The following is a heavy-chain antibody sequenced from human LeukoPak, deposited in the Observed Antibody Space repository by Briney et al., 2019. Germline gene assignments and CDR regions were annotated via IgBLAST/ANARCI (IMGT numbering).Heavy chain of an antibody. CDR2: MDPNSGTT. Sequence: ASVKVSCKASGYTFTNYDINWVRQATGQGLEWMGWMDPNSGTTGYAQKFLGRVTITRNTSISTTYMELSSLRSEDTAVYYCARGRSPGTSMEYYYYMDVWGKGTTVTVSS. V-gene: IGHV1-8*03. D-gene: IGHD1-1*01. CDR1: GYTFTNYD. CDR3: ARGRSPGTSMEYYYYMDV. J-gene: IGHJ6*03.